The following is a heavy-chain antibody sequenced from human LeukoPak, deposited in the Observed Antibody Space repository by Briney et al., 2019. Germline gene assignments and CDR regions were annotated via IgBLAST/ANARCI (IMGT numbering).Heavy chain of an antibody. CDR1: GYTFTGYY. D-gene: IGHD3-3*01. V-gene: IGHV1-2*02. J-gene: IGHJ4*02. CDR2: INPNSGGT. Sequence: GASVKVSCKASGYTFTGYYVHWVRQAPGQGLEWMGWINPNSGGTNYAQKFQGRVTMTRDTSISTAYMELSRLRSDDTAVYYCARGRDGYYWDFDYWGQGTLVTVSS. CDR3: ARGRDGYYWDFDY.